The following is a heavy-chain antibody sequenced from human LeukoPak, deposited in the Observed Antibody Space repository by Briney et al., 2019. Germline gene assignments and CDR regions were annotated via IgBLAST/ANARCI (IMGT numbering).Heavy chain of an antibody. CDR1: GYTFTSYD. Sequence: ASVKVSCKASGYTFTSYDINWVRQATGQGPEWMGWMNPNSGNTGYAQKFQGRVTITRNTSISTAYMELSSLRSEDTAVYYCARGLRLPTRARYYYYYMDVWGKGTTVTVSS. CDR2: MNPNSGNT. J-gene: IGHJ6*03. CDR3: ARGLRLPTRARYYYYYMDV. V-gene: IGHV1-8*03.